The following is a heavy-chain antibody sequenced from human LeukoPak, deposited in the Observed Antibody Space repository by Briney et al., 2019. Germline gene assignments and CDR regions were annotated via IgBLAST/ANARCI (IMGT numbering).Heavy chain of an antibody. D-gene: IGHD2-21*02. V-gene: IGHV3-7*01. Sequence: GGSLRLSCAASGFPFSRYWMNWIRQAPGKGLEWVANIRFDESRKYYVGSVKGRFTVSRDDAKNSVYLQMNSLRAEDTAVYYCTRMEVTVPEDNWGQGTLVTVSS. CDR1: GFPFSRYW. CDR2: IRFDESRK. CDR3: TRMEVTVPEDN. J-gene: IGHJ4*02.